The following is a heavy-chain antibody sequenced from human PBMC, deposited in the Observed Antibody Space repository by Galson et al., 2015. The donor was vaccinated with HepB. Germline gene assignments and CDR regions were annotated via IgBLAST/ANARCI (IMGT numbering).Heavy chain of an antibody. CDR2: IYPADSDT. D-gene: IGHD2-2*01. V-gene: IGHV5-51*01. CDR3: ARRGTSSSHYYYTLDV. J-gene: IGHJ6*02. Sequence: QSGAEVKKPGESLKISCQGSGYSFTNYWVAWVRQKPGKGLEWMGIIYPADSDTRYSPSFQGQVAISADKSISTAYLQWSGLKASDTAIYYCARRGTSSSHYYYTLDVWGQGTTVTVSS. CDR1: GYSFTNYW.